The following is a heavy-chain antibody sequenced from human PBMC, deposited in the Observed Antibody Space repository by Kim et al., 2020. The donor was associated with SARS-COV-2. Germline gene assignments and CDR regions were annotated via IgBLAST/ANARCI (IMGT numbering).Heavy chain of an antibody. V-gene: IGHV3-11*01. CDR2: ISRSGSTI. D-gene: IGHD4-17*01. J-gene: IGHJ4*02. Sequence: GGSLRLSCAASGFTFSDYYMSWIRQAPGKGLEWVSYISRSGSTIYYADSVKGRFTISRDNAKNSLYLQMNSLRAEDTAVYYCARDHTGHDYGDYMGVLPTTKLDYWGQGTLVTVSS. CDR3: ARDHTGHDYGDYMGVLPTTKLDY. CDR1: GFTFSDYY.